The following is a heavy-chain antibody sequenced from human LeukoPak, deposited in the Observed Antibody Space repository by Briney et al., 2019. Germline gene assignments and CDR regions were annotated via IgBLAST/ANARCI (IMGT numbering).Heavy chain of an antibody. D-gene: IGHD3-22*01. CDR1: GGSISSYY. CDR2: IYYSGST. V-gene: IGHV4-59*12. Sequence: SETLSLTCTVSGGSISSYYWSWIRQPPGKGLEWIGYIYYSGSTYYNPSLKSRVTISVDTSKNQFSLKLSSVTAADTAVYYCARAYYYDSSGYPSYYYYYYMDVWGKGTTVTLSS. J-gene: IGHJ6*03. CDR3: ARAYYYDSSGYPSYYYYYYMDV.